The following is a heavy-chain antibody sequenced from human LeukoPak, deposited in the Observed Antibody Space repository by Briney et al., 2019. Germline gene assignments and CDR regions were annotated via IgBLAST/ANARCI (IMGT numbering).Heavy chain of an antibody. Sequence: ASVKVSCKASGYTFTSYGISWVRQAPGQGLEWMGWISAYNGNTNYAQKLQGRVTMTTDTSTNTAYMELRSLRSDDTAVYYCARILRGYCSGGSCYDFDYWGQGTLVTVSS. J-gene: IGHJ4*02. CDR2: ISAYNGNT. CDR1: GYTFTSYG. V-gene: IGHV1-18*04. CDR3: ARILRGYCSGGSCYDFDY. D-gene: IGHD2-15*01.